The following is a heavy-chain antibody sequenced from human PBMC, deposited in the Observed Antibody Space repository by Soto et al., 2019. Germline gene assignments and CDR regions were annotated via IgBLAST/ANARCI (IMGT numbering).Heavy chain of an antibody. CDR2: IWYDGSNK. Sequence: PGGSLRLSCAASGFTFSNYGMHWVRQAPGKGLEWVAVIWYDGSNKYYADSVKGRFTISRDNSKNTLYLQMNSLRAEDTAVYYCARDLIGDYGGDYFYYMDVWGKGTTVTVSS. V-gene: IGHV3-33*01. CDR3: ARDLIGDYGGDYFYYMDV. J-gene: IGHJ6*03. D-gene: IGHD4-17*01. CDR1: GFTFSNYG.